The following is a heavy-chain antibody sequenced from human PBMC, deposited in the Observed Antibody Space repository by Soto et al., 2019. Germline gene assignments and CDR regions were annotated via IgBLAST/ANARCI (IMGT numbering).Heavy chain of an antibody. CDR2: ISYDGSNK. Sequence: GGSLRLSCAASGFTFSSYGIHWVRQAPGKGLEWVAVISYDGSNKYYADSVKGRFTISRDNSKNTLHLQMNSLRAEDTALYYCAKDKPGTTAFDIWGQGKIVTISS. V-gene: IGHV3-30*18. D-gene: IGHD1-1*01. CDR3: AKDKPGTTAFDI. CDR1: GFTFSSYG. J-gene: IGHJ3*02.